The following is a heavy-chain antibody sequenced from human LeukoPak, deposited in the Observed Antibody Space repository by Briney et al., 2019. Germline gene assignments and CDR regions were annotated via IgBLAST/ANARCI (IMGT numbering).Heavy chain of an antibody. Sequence: GGSLRLSCAASGFTFSSYAMSWVRQAPGKGLEWVSAMSGSGGSTYYADSVKGRFTISRDNSKNTLYMEMNSLRAEDTAVYYCAKGCSSTSCYHSFDYWGQGTLVTVSS. V-gene: IGHV3-23*01. J-gene: IGHJ4*02. CDR1: GFTFSSYA. CDR2: MSGSGGST. D-gene: IGHD2-2*01. CDR3: AKGCSSTSCYHSFDY.